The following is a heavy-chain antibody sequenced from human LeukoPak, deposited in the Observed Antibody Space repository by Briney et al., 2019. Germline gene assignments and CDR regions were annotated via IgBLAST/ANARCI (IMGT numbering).Heavy chain of an antibody. D-gene: IGHD1-7*01. CDR1: GFTFSYYN. J-gene: IGHJ3*02. Sequence: GGSLRLSCAASGFTFSYYNMNWVRQAPGKGLEWVSSISTSSSYIYYADSVKGRFTISRDNAKNSLYLQMNSLRAEDTAVYYCARDGELHSAFDIWGQGTMVTVSS. CDR3: ARDGELHSAFDI. V-gene: IGHV3-21*01. CDR2: ISTSSSYI.